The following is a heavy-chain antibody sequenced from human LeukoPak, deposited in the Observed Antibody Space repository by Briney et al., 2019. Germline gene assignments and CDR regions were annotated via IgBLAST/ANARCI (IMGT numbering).Heavy chain of an antibody. D-gene: IGHD2-2*01. V-gene: IGHV1-69*05. Sequence: SVKVSCKASGGTFSSYAISWVRQAPGQGLEWMGGIIPIFGTANYAQKFQGRVTITTDESTSTAYMELSSLRSEDTAVYYCARAAHSAARYYYYYMDVWGKGTTVTVSS. J-gene: IGHJ6*03. CDR2: IIPIFGTA. CDR3: ARAAHSAARYYYYYMDV. CDR1: GGTFSSYA.